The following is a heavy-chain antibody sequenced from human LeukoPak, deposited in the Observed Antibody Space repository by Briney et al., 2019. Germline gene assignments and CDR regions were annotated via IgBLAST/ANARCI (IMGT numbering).Heavy chain of an antibody. D-gene: IGHD1-26*01. CDR2: IYYSGST. CDR1: GYSISSSNW. V-gene: IGHV4-28*01. J-gene: IGHJ1*01. CDR3: ARRGAVGALVRYFHH. Sequence: SDTLSLTCAVSGYSISSSNWWGWIRQPPGKGLEWIGYIYYSGSTNYNPSLKSRVTMSVDTSKNQFSLKLSSVTAADTAVYYCARRGAVGALVRYFHHWGQGTLVTVSS.